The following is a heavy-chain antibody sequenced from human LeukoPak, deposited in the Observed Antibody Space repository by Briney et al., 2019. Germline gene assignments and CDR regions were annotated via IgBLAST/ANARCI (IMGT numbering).Heavy chain of an antibody. CDR3: ARDRVGSGWPRPFYFEN. CDR1: GSTFTGYY. D-gene: IGHD6-19*01. V-gene: IGHV1-2*02. CDR2: INPNIGAT. Sequence: GASVKVSCKPSGSTFTGYYLHWVRQAPGQALEWMGWINPNIGATMYAQKFQGRVTMTRDTSISTAYMELNSLRSDDTAVYYCARDRVGSGWPRPFYFENWGQGTLVTVSS. J-gene: IGHJ4*02.